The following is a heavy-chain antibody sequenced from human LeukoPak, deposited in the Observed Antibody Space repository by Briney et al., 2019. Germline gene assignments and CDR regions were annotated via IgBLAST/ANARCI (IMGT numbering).Heavy chain of an antibody. CDR2: IYPGDSDT. CDR1: GYSFSNWW. J-gene: IGHJ4*02. V-gene: IGHV5-51*01. CDR3: VRFSDY. Sequence: GESLKISCKASGYSFSNWWIGWVRQMSGKGLEWMGTIYPGDSDTTYSPSFQGQVTISADKSITTAYLQWGSLKASDTAMYYCVRFSDYWGQGTLVTVSS.